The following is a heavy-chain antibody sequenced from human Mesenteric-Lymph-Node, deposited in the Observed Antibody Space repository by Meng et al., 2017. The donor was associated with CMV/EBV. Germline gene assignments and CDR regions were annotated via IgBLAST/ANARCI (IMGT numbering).Heavy chain of an antibody. CDR2: ISSNGGRT. J-gene: IGHJ5*02. CDR3: ARDFLEARRLYNWFDP. CDR1: GFTFSSYT. Sequence: GGSLRLSCAASGFTFSSYTVYWVRQAPGKGLEYVSGISSNGGRTYSADSVKGRFTISRDNSKNTLYLQMNNLRAEDTAVYYCARDFLEARRLYNWFDPWGQGTLVTVSS. D-gene: IGHD3-3*01. V-gene: IGHV3-64*02.